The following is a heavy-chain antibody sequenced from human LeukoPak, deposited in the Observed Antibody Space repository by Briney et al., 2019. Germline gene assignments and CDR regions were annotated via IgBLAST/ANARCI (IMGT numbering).Heavy chain of an antibody. CDR3: ASSSGWYEFRYFDN. CDR1: GGSINRYY. V-gene: IGHV4-59*13. J-gene: IGHJ4*02. Sequence: PSETLSLTCSISGGSINRYYWGWIRQPPGKELEWLGHMYFRGTTNYNPSPKSRVTISIDTSKNLLSLNLTSVTAADTAVYYCASSSGWYEFRYFDNWGQGVLVTVSS. D-gene: IGHD6-19*01. CDR2: MYFRGTT.